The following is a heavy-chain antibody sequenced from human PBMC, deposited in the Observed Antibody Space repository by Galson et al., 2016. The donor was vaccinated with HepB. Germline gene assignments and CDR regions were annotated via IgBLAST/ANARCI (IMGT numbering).Heavy chain of an antibody. CDR3: SRSFRGPGSYGPGPNYYYYMDV. CDR1: GFTVSSNY. CDR2: IYSGGTT. Sequence: SLRLSCAGSGFTVSSNYMNWVRQAPGKGLEWVSVIYSGGTTYYADSVKGRFTISRDNSRNTLYLQMNSLRAEDTAVYYCSRSFRGPGSYGPGPNYYYYMDVWGKGTTVTVSS. J-gene: IGHJ6*03. V-gene: IGHV3-53*01. D-gene: IGHD3-10*01.